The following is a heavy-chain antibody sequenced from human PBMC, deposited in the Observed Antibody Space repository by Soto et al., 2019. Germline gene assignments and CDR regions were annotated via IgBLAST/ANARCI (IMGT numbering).Heavy chain of an antibody. J-gene: IGHJ6*02. CDR1: GFTFSSYG. CDR2: IWYDGSNK. D-gene: IGHD3-10*01. CDR3: ARDAQLWFGELFLYYYYYGMDV. Sequence: GGSLRLSCAASGFTFSSYGMHWVRQAPGKGLEWVAVIWYDGSNKYYADSVKGRFTISRDNSKNTLYLQMNSLRAEDTAVYYCARDAQLWFGELFLYYYYYGMDVWGQGTTVTVSS. V-gene: IGHV3-33*01.